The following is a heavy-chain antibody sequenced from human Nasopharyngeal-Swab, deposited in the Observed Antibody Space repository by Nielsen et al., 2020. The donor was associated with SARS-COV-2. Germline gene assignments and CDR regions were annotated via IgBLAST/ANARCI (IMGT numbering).Heavy chain of an antibody. V-gene: IGHV4-34*01. CDR2: INHNERT. CDR1: GGSFNGFY. D-gene: IGHD5-24*01. CDR3: ARAGRVGDAYTGLDV. J-gene: IGHJ6*02. Sequence: SETLSLTCSVSGGSFNGFYWNWIRQAQGKGLEWIGEINHNERTNYNPSLKSRIDMLVDTSNNQVSLKVRSVSAGDTAVYYCARAGRVGDAYTGLDVWGQGTTVTVSS.